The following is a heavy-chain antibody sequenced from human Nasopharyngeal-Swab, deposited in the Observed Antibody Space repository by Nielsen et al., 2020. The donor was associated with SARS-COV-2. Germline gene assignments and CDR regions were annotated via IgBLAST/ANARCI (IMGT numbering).Heavy chain of an antibody. J-gene: IGHJ4*02. Sequence: GGFLRLSCAASGFTFSSYGMHWVRQAPGKGLEWVAVTSYDGSNKYYADSVKGRFTISRDNSKNTLYLQMNSLRAEDTAVYYCAKLILYCSGGSCSFDYWGQGTLVTVSS. CDR3: AKLILYCSGGSCSFDY. CDR1: GFTFSSYG. CDR2: TSYDGSNK. D-gene: IGHD2-15*01. V-gene: IGHV3-30*18.